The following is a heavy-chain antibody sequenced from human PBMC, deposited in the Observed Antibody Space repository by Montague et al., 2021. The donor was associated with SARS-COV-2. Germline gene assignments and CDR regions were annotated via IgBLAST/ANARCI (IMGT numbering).Heavy chain of an antibody. CDR2: IYYRGAX. CDR3: ARRVTRGAFDV. Sequence: SETLSFTCIVSGGSINSSTYYWAWIRQPPGKGLEWIATIYYRGAXWSDPSLRSRVTISADTSRNQLNLKLTSVAAADMGLYYCARRVTRGAFDVWGQGTMVTVSS. V-gene: IGHV4-39*01. D-gene: IGHD1-1*01. CDR1: GGSINSSTYY. J-gene: IGHJ3*01.